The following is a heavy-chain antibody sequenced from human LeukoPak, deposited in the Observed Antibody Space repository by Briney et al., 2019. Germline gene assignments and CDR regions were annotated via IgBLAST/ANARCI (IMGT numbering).Heavy chain of an antibody. CDR2: ISSDESST. J-gene: IGHJ4*02. Sequence: GGSLRLSCAASGFTFSSHWMHWVRQAPGTGLVWVSRISSDESSTSYADSVKGRFTISRDNAKNTLYLQMYSLRAEDTAVYYCARGGGVITAIDYWGQGTLVTVSS. CDR3: ARGGGVITAIDY. V-gene: IGHV3-74*01. D-gene: IGHD2-15*01. CDR1: GFTFSSHW.